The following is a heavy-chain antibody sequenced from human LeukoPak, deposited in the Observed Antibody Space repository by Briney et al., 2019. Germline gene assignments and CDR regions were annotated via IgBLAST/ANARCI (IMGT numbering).Heavy chain of an antibody. CDR1: GFTFSSYW. V-gene: IGHV3-74*01. CDR3: AKEFSGGSLH. CDR2: INTDGSST. Sequence: QPGGSLRLSCAASGFTFSSYWMHWVRQAPGKGLVWVSRINTDGSSTSYADSVKGRFTISRDNSKNTLYLQMNSLRAEDTAVYYCAKEFSGGSLHWGQGTLVTVSS. J-gene: IGHJ4*02. D-gene: IGHD1-26*01.